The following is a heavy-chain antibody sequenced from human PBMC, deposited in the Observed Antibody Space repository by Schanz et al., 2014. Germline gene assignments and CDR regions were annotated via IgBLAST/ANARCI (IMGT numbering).Heavy chain of an antibody. D-gene: IGHD3-3*01. V-gene: IGHV3-30*18. CDR1: GLNFDYYG. J-gene: IGHJ4*02. Sequence: QVQLVESGGGVVQPGRSLRLSCATSGLNFDYYGMNWVRQAPGKGLEWVAVISDDGSNHYYPDSVKGRFTISRDNSKNTLYLQMNSLRSEDTAVYYCAKDVDFWSGYYLDYWGQGTLVTVSS. CDR3: AKDVDFWSGYYLDY. CDR2: ISDDGSNH.